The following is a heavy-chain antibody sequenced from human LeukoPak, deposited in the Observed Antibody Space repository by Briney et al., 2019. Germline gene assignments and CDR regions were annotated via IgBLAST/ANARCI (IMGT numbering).Heavy chain of an antibody. CDR1: GYSIRNGFY. V-gene: IGHV4-38-2*02. J-gene: IGHJ4*02. D-gene: IGHD3-10*01. CDR2: IYQGGDT. CDR3: ARCWVFGDPTYYFDY. Sequence: PSETLSLTCTVSGYSIRNGFYWGWIRQPPGKGLEWIGSIYQGGDTDFNPSLKSRVTISMDTSNNQFSLNLRSVTAADTAVYYCARCWVFGDPTYYFDYWGQGTLVTVSA.